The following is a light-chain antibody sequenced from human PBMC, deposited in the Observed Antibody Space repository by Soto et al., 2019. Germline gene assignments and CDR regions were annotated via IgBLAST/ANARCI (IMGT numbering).Light chain of an antibody. CDR3: QQRNVWPPIT. CDR2: DAS. J-gene: IGKJ5*01. V-gene: IGKV3D-20*02. CDR1: QTVSSSF. Sequence: EIVLTQSPGTLSLSPGERATLSCRASQTVSSSFLAWYQQTPGQAPRLLIYDASNRATGIPARFSGSGSGTDFTLTIDNLEPEDFAVYYCQQRNVWPPITFGQGTRLEIK.